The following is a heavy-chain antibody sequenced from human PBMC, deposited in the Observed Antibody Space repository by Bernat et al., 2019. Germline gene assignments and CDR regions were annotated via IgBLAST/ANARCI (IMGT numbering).Heavy chain of an antibody. J-gene: IGHJ6*02. Sequence: QVQLVQSGAEVKKPGASVKVSCKASGYTFTGYYMHWVRQAPGQGLEWMGWINPNSGGTNYAQKFQGWVTMTRDTSISTAYMELSRLGSDDTAVYYCARDYCSSTSCAPTYYYYYYGMDVWGQGTTVTVSS. V-gene: IGHV1-2*04. D-gene: IGHD2-2*01. CDR1: GYTFTGYY. CDR3: ARDYCSSTSCAPTYYYYYYGMDV. CDR2: INPNSGGT.